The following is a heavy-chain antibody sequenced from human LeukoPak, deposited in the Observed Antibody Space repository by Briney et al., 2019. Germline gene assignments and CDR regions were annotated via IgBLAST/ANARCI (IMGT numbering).Heavy chain of an antibody. CDR3: AKDGYCSSTSCYFDY. CDR2: ISSSSSPI. J-gene: IGHJ4*02. V-gene: IGHV3-48*01. Sequence: GGSLRLSCAASGFTFSSYSMDWVRQAPGKGLEWVSYISSSSSPIYYADSVKGRFAISRDNAKNSLYLQMNSLRAEDTALYYCAKDGYCSSTSCYFDYWGQGTLVTVSS. CDR1: GFTFSSYS. D-gene: IGHD2-2*03.